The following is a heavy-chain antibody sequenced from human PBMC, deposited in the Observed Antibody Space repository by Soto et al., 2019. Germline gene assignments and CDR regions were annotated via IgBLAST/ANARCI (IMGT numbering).Heavy chain of an antibody. D-gene: IGHD3-10*01. J-gene: IGHJ4*02. CDR3: ARYRSMIRPFDY. CDR1: GYTFTKFW. V-gene: IGHV5-51*01. Sequence: GESLKISCKGSGYTFTKFWIGWVRQMPGKGPELMGIIYPGDSDTRYNPSFQGQVTSSADKSINTASLQWSSLKASDTAMYYCARYRSMIRPFDYWGQGTLVTASS. CDR2: IYPGDSDT.